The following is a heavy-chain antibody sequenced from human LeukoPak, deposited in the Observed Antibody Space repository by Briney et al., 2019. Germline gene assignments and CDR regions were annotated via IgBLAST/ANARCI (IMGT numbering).Heavy chain of an antibody. D-gene: IGHD3-10*01. CDR1: GDSISSSTYY. CDR2: ICYSGTT. CDR3: ARHSASGSYYLFDS. Sequence: SETLSLTCSVSGDSISSSTYYWGWIRQPPGKGLEWIGTICYSGTTYYNPALKSRVTISVDTSENQFSLKLSSVTAADTAVYYCARHSASGSYYLFDSWGQGTLVTVSS. V-gene: IGHV4-39*01. J-gene: IGHJ4*02.